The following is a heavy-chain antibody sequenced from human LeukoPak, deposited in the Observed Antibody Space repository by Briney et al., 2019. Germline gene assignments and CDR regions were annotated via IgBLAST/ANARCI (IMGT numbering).Heavy chain of an antibody. CDR2: MNPNSGNT. V-gene: IGHV1-8*01. CDR1: GYTFTSYD. D-gene: IGHD2-2*01. CDR3: ATELGYCSSTSCQENWFDP. J-gene: IGHJ5*02. Sequence: GASVKVSCKASGYTFTSYDINWVRQATGQGLEWMGWMNPNSGNTGYAQKFQGRVTMTRNTSISTAYMELSSLRSEDTAVYYCATELGYCSSTSCQENWFDPWGQGTLVTVPS.